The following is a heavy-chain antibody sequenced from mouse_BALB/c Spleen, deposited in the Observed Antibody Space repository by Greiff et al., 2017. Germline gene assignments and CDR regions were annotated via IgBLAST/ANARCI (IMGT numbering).Heavy chain of an antibody. D-gene: IGHD2-14*01. J-gene: IGHJ3*01. V-gene: IGHV5-4*02. Sequence: EVHLVESGGGLVKPGGSLKLSCAASGFTFSDYYMYWVRQTPEKRLEWVATISDGGSYTYYPDSVKGRFTISRDNAKNNLYLQMSSLKSEDTAMYYCARDYYRYDGRWFAYWGQGTLVTVSA. CDR2: ISDGGSYT. CDR1: GFTFSDYY. CDR3: ARDYYRYDGRWFAY.